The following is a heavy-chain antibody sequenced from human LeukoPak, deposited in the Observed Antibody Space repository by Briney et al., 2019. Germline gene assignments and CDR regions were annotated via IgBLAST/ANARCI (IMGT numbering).Heavy chain of an antibody. D-gene: IGHD3-22*01. CDR1: GGSFSGYY. CDR2: IYTSGST. Sequence: SETLSLTCAVYGGSFSGYYWSWIRQPAGKGLEWIGRIYTSGSTNYNPSLKSRVTMSVDTSKNQFSLKLSSVTAADTAVYYCARPSAYYYDSSGYYYAFDIWGQGTMVTVSS. J-gene: IGHJ3*02. CDR3: ARPSAYYYDSSGYYYAFDI. V-gene: IGHV4-59*10.